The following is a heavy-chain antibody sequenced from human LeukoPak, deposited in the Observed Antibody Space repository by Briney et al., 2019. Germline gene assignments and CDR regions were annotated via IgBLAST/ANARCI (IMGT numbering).Heavy chain of an antibody. D-gene: IGHD3-22*01. CDR1: GFSFSSYD. CDR2: IGSAGDT. Sequence: GGSLRLSCAASGFSFSSYDMHWVRQALGKGLEWVSTIGSAGDTYYSGSVKGRFTISRENAKNSLYLQMNSLRDGDTAVYYCASIDPYYDSSGYPAGAFDIWGQGTMVTVSS. J-gene: IGHJ3*02. CDR3: ASIDPYYDSSGYPAGAFDI. V-gene: IGHV3-13*01.